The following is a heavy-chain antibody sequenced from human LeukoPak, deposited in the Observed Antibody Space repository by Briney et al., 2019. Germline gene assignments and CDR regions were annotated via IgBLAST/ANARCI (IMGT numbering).Heavy chain of an antibody. V-gene: IGHV4-39*07. CDR1: GGSISSSSYY. D-gene: IGHD4-23*01. CDR2: IYYSGST. CDR3: ARGYGGKGIANY. J-gene: IGHJ4*02. Sequence: TSETLSLTCTVSGGSISSSSYYWGWIRQPPGKGLEWIGSIYYSGSTYYNPSLKSRVTISVDTSKNQFSLKLSSVTAADTAVYYCARGYGGKGIANYWGQGTLVTVSS.